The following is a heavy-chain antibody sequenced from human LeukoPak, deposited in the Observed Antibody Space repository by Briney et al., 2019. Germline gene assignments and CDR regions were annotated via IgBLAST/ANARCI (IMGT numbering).Heavy chain of an antibody. D-gene: IGHD3-10*01. Sequence: GASVKVSCKASGGTFSSYAISWVRQAPGQGLEWMGGIIPIFGTANYAQKFQGRVTITADESTSTAYMELSSLRAEDTAVYYCAKGPHGGAFDIWGQGTMVTVSS. V-gene: IGHV1-69*13. CDR1: GGTFSSYA. CDR3: AKGPHGGAFDI. J-gene: IGHJ3*02. CDR2: IIPIFGTA.